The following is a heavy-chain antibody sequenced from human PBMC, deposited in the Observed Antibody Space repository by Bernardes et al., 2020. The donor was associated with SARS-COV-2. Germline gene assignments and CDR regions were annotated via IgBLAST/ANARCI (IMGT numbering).Heavy chain of an antibody. V-gene: IGHV4-34*01. CDR2: ITYRGDT. J-gene: IGHJ4*02. CDR1: GGSFSDYF. CDR3: ARGAPGF. Sequence: SETLSLTCAVYGGSFSDYFWTWIRQPPGKGLEWIGRITYRGDTKYNPSLKSRVTISIDTSKSQFSLKLASVTAADTAVYYCARGAPGFWGQGTLVTVSS.